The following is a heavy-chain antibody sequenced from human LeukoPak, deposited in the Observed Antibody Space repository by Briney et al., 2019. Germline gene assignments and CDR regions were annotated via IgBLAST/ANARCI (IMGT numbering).Heavy chain of an antibody. V-gene: IGHV3-23*01. CDR1: GFTFSSYA. D-gene: IGHD2-8*01. Sequence: GGSLRLSCAASGFTFSSYAMSWVRQAPGKGREWVSAISGSGGSTYYADSVKGRFTISRDNSKNTLYLQMNSLRAEDTAVYYCAKGILMGPYYYYGVDVWGQGTTVTVSS. CDR3: AKGILMGPYYYYGVDV. J-gene: IGHJ6*02. CDR2: ISGSGGST.